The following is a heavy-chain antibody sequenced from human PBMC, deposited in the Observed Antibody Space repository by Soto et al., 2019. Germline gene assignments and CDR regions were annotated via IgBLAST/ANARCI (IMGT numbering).Heavy chain of an antibody. D-gene: IGHD6-13*01. Sequence: QVRLVQSGAEVKKPGASVKVSCKASGYTFTGYYMHWVRQAPGQGLEWMGWINPNSGGTNYAQKFQGWVTMTRDTSISTAYMELSRLRSDDTAVYYCARRGCGYSSSCEGFDPWGQGTLVTVSS. CDR2: INPNSGGT. CDR1: GYTFTGYY. V-gene: IGHV1-2*04. CDR3: ARRGCGYSSSCEGFDP. J-gene: IGHJ5*02.